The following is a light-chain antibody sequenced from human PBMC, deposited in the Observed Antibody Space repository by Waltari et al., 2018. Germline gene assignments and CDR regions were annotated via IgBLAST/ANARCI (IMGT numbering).Light chain of an antibody. CDR1: NSDVGGYNY. CDR2: VVT. V-gene: IGLV2-14*01. Sequence: QSALTQPASVSGSPGQSITISCTGTNSDVGGYNYVSWYQQRPVKAPQLLVSVVTNRPSGGSNRFSGSKSDNTASLAISGLLAEDGADYYCSSYTNSSTYVFGTGTKVTVL. J-gene: IGLJ1*01. CDR3: SSYTNSSTYV.